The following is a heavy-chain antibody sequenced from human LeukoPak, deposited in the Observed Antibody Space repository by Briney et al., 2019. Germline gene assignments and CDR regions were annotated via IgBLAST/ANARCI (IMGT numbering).Heavy chain of an antibody. CDR3: ARDVSSGYYPTAQFDY. D-gene: IGHD3-22*01. CDR1: GFTFSSYG. J-gene: IGHJ4*02. V-gene: IGHV3-30*02. CDR2: IRYDGSNK. Sequence: GGSLRLSCAASGFTFSSYGMHWVRQAPGKGLEWVAFIRYDGSNKYYADSVKGRFTISRDNSKNTLYLEMDSLRAEDTAVYYCARDVSSGYYPTAQFDYWGQGTLVTVSS.